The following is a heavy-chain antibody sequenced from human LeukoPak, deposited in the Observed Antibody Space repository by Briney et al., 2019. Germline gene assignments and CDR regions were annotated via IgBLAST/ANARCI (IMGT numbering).Heavy chain of an antibody. CDR3: ARDAQSGAFSDFDY. Sequence: GPSLRLSCAASGFTFGNYAIQWVRQGPGEGLEWVAIITHNGGTQYYADSVKGRFTISRDNSQSTVFLQMNSLRPEDTAVYYCARDAQSGAFSDFDYWGQGTLVTVSS. CDR2: ITHNGGTQ. J-gene: IGHJ4*02. D-gene: IGHD1-26*01. V-gene: IGHV3-30-3*01. CDR1: GFTFGNYA.